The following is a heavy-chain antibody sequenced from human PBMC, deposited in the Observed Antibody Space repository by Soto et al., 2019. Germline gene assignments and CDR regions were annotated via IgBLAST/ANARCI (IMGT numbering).Heavy chain of an antibody. J-gene: IGHJ4*02. CDR2: ISSTTNYI. Sequence: PGGSLRLSCAASGFTFTRYSMNWVRQAPGEGLEWVSSISSTTNYIYYGDSMKGRFTISRDNAKNSLYLEMNSLRAEDTAVYYCVRESEDLTSNFDYWGQGTLVTVSS. V-gene: IGHV3-21*06. CDR3: VRESEDLTSNFDY. CDR1: GFTFTRYS.